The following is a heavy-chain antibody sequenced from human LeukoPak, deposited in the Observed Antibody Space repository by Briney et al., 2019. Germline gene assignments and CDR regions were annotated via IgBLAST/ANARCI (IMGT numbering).Heavy chain of an antibody. CDR3: GRSGGAYSSGWYLNYYYGMDV. CDR1: GFTFGDYS. V-gene: IGHV3-49*04. D-gene: IGHD6-19*01. J-gene: IGHJ6*02. CDR2: IRPKTYGGTT. Sequence: PGGSLRLSCTASGFTFGDYSMTWVRQAPGKGLEWVGFIRPKTYGGTTEYAASVKGRFIISRDDSKSIAYLQINILKTEDTAVYYCGRSGGAYSSGWYLNYYYGMDVWGQGTTVTVSS.